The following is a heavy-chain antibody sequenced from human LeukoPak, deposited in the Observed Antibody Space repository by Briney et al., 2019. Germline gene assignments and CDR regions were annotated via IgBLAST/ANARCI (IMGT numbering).Heavy chain of an antibody. V-gene: IGHV3-74*01. CDR2: INSDGRTT. D-gene: IGHD6-13*01. J-gene: IGHJ4*02. Sequence: GGSLRLSCAASGFIFSSFWMHWVRQVPGKGLVWVSHINSDGRTTDYADSVRGRFTISRDNAKNTLYLQMNSLRAEDTAVYYCARDPGGPIAAAATYGYWGQGTLVTVSS. CDR1: GFIFSSFW. CDR3: ARDPGGPIAAAATYGY.